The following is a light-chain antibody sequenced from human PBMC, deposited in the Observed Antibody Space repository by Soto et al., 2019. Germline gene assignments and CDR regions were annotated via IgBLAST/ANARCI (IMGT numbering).Light chain of an antibody. V-gene: IGLV1-40*01. J-gene: IGLJ2*01. CDR1: SSNIGAGYD. CDR3: QSYDSSLSISV. Sequence: QSVLTQPPSVSGAPGQRVSISSTGTSSNIGAGYDVHWYQHLPGTAPKLLIFGDINRPSGVPDRFSGSKSGTSASLAITGLQAEDEADYYCQSYDSSLSISVFGGGTKLTVL. CDR2: GDI.